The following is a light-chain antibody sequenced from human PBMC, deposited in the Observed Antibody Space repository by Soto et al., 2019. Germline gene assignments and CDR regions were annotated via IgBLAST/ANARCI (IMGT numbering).Light chain of an antibody. CDR3: QQCRNWPLT. Sequence: VMTQAAATLSESPGEGATLSCKASQNVYNNLAWYQQRPGQPPRLLIYDASTRATGISARFSGSGYGTEFTLTISSLQSQDFEVYFCQQCRNWPLTFGGGTRWIS. V-gene: IGKV3-15*01. CDR2: DAS. J-gene: IGKJ4*01. CDR1: QNVYNN.